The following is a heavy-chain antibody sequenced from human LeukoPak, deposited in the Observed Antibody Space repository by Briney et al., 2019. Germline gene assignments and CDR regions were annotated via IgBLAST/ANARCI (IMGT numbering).Heavy chain of an antibody. CDR3: AKGSSWSPGYDAFDI. CDR2: ISGSGGST. D-gene: IGHD6-6*01. Sequence: PGGSLRLSCAASGFTFSSYAMSWVRQAPGEGLGWVSAISGSGGSTYYADSVKGRFTISRDNSKNTLYLQMNSLRAEDTAVYYCAKGSSWSPGYDAFDIWGQGTMVTVSS. V-gene: IGHV3-23*01. CDR1: GFTFSSYA. J-gene: IGHJ3*02.